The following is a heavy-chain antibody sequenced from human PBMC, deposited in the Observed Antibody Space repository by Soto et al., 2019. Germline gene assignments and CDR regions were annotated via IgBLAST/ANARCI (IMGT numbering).Heavy chain of an antibody. D-gene: IGHD6-13*01. CDR1: GFTFSSYA. Sequence: EVQLLESGGGLVQPGGSLRLSCAASGFTFSSYAMTWVRQAPGKGLEWVPVISGSGGSTYYADSVKGRFTISRDNSKNTLYLQMNSLRAEDTAVYYCAKDPGGSSSWYGSYFDYWGQGTLVTVSS. CDR2: ISGSGGST. CDR3: AKDPGGSSSWYGSYFDY. J-gene: IGHJ4*02. V-gene: IGHV3-23*01.